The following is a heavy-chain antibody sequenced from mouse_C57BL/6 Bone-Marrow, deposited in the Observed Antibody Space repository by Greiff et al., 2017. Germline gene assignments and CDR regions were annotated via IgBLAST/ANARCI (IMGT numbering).Heavy chain of an antibody. J-gene: IGHJ3*01. D-gene: IGHD2-3*01. CDR3: ARDGGYWPFAY. V-gene: IGHV1-50*01. CDR2: IDPSDSYT. CDR1: GYTFTSYW. Sequence: QVQLQQPGAELVKPGASVKLSCKASGYTFTSYWMQWVKQRPGQGLEWIGEIDPSDSYTNYNRKFKGKATLTVDTSSSTAYMQLSSLTSEDSAVDYCARDGGYWPFAYWGQGTLGTVSA.